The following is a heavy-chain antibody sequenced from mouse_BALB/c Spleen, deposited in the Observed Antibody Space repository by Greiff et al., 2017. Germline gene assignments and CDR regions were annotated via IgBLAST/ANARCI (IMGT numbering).Heavy chain of an antibody. CDR2: ISSGGST. Sequence: EVKLQESGGGLVKPGGSLKLSCAASGFTFNSYAMSWVRQTPEKRLEWVASISSGGSTYYPDSVKGRFTISRDNARNILYLQMSSLRSEDTAMYYCARYYRYDDGCLDYWGQGTTLTVSS. CDR1: GFTFNSYA. CDR3: ARYYRYDDGCLDY. V-gene: IGHV5-6-5*01. D-gene: IGHD2-14*01. J-gene: IGHJ2*01.